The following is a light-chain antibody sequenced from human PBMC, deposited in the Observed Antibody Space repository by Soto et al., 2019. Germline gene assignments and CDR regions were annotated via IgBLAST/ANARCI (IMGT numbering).Light chain of an antibody. J-gene: IGKJ1*01. Sequence: MVVSPSPLPVSVSPGERATLSCRASQSVGSDLAWYQQKPGQAPRLVIYDIFTRATGVPTRISGSGSGTGFTLTISSLQSEDFAVYYCQQYGSSPPWTFGQGTKV. CDR2: DIF. CDR1: QSVGSD. CDR3: QQYGSSPPWT. V-gene: IGKV3D-15*01.